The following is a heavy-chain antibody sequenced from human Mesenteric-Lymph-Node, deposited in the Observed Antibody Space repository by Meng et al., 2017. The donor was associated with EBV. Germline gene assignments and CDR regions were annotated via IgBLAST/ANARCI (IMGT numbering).Heavy chain of an antibody. CDR3: ARYSASSGYYND. D-gene: IGHD3-22*01. V-gene: IGHV4-34*01. J-gene: IGHJ4*02. Sequence: QVQLQQWGAGLLKPSETLSLTCAVYGGSFSGYYWSWIRQPPGKGLEWIGEINHSGSTNYNPSLKSQVTISVDTSKNQFSLKLSSVTAADTAVYYCARYSASSGYYNDWGQGTLVTVSS. CDR2: INHSGST. CDR1: GGSFSGYY.